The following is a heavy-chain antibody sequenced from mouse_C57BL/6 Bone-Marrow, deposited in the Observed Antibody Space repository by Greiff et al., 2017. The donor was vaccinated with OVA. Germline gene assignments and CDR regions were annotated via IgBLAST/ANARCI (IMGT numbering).Heavy chain of an antibody. Sequence: VQLQQSGAELVRPGASLTLSCKASGYTFTDYEMHWVKQTPVHGLEWIGAIDPETGGTAYNQKFKGKAILTADKSSSTAYMELRSLTSEDSAVYYCTTHYDYDVLCMDYWGQGTSVTVSS. V-gene: IGHV1-15*01. CDR2: IDPETGGT. CDR3: TTHYDYDVLCMDY. D-gene: IGHD2-4*01. CDR1: GYTFTDYE. J-gene: IGHJ4*01.